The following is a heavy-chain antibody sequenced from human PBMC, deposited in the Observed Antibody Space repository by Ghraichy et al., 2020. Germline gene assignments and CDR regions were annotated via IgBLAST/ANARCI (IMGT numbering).Heavy chain of an antibody. J-gene: IGHJ5*02. V-gene: IGHV4-34*01. CDR2: INHSGST. Sequence: SETLSLTCAVYGGSFSGYYWSWIRQPPGKGLEWIGEINHSGSTNYNPSLKSRVTISVDTSKNQFSLKLSSVTAADTAVYYCATTIFGGGGNWFDPWGQGTLVTVSS. CDR3: ATTIFGGGGNWFDP. CDR1: GGSFSGYY. D-gene: IGHD3-3*01.